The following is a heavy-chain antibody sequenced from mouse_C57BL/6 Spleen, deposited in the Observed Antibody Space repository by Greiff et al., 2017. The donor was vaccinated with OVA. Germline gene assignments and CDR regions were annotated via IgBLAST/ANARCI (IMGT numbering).Heavy chain of an antibody. CDR3: ASQELFAY. CDR2: IDPDTGGT. J-gene: IGHJ3*01. D-gene: IGHD6-1*01. V-gene: IGHV1-15*01. CDR1: GYTFTDYE. Sequence: VQLQQSGAELVRPGASVTLSCKASGYTFTDYEMHWVKQTPVHGLEWIGAIDPDTGGTAYNQKFKGKAILTADKSSSTAYMELRSLTSEDSAVYYCASQELFAYWGQGTLVTVSA.